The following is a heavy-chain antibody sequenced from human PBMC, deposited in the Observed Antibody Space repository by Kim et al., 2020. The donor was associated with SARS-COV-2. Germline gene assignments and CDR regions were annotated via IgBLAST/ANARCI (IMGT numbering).Heavy chain of an antibody. Sequence: SVKERFTSTRTNAKNSLYLQMNSLRAEDTALYYCAREVYYYDSSGYHFDYWGQGTLVTVSP. D-gene: IGHD3-22*01. V-gene: IGHV3-11*06. J-gene: IGHJ4*02. CDR3: AREVYYYDSSGYHFDY.